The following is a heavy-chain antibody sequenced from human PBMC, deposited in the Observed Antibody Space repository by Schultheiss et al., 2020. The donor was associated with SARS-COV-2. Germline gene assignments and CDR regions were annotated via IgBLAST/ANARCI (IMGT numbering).Heavy chain of an antibody. D-gene: IGHD3-10*01. Sequence: GGSLRLSCAASGFTFSSYSMNWVRQAPGKGLEWVSSISSSSSYIYYADSVKGRFTISRDNAKNSLYLQMNSLRAEDTAVYYCAREVTMVRGPHYYYYGMDVWGQGTTVTVSS. CDR2: ISSSSSYI. CDR1: GFTFSSYS. V-gene: IGHV3-21*01. J-gene: IGHJ6*02. CDR3: AREVTMVRGPHYYYYGMDV.